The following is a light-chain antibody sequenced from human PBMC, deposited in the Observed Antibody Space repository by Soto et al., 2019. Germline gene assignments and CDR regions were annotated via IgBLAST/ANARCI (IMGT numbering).Light chain of an antibody. CDR2: DFT. CDR1: SADVSTSNF. Sequence: QSVLTQPASVSGSPGQSITISCTGISADVSTSNFVSWYQHHPGKGPRLILYDFTHRPSGISDRFSGSKSGDTASLTISRLRAEDEADYYCASYRSGPLYVFGTGTKVTVL. CDR3: ASYRSGPLYV. V-gene: IGLV2-14*03. J-gene: IGLJ1*01.